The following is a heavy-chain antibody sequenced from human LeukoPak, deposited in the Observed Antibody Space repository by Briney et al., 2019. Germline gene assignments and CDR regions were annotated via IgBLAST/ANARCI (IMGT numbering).Heavy chain of an antibody. D-gene: IGHD5-18*01. Sequence: ASVKVSCKASGYSFATYGITWVRQAPGQGLEWMGWINPNSGGTNYAQKFQGRVTMTRDTSISTAYMELSRLRSDDTAVYYCAKATSMENLDYWGQGTLVTVSS. CDR1: GYSFATYG. CDR2: INPNSGGT. J-gene: IGHJ4*02. V-gene: IGHV1-2*02. CDR3: AKATSMENLDY.